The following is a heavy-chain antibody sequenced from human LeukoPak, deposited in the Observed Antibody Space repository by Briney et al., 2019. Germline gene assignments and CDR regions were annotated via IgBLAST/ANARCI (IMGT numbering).Heavy chain of an antibody. CDR1: GFTFSGSA. D-gene: IGHD3-22*01. J-gene: IGHJ4*02. V-gene: IGHV3-73*01. Sequence: GGSLRLSCAASGFTFSGSAMHWVRQASGKGLEWVGRIRSKANSYATAYAASVKGRFTISRDDSKNTAYLQMNSLKTEDTAVYYCTRRDYYDSSGYYDYWGQGTLVTVSS. CDR2: IRSKANSYAT. CDR3: TRRDYYDSSGYYDY.